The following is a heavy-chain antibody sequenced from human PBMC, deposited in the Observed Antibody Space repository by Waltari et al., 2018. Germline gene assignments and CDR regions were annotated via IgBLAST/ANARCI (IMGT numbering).Heavy chain of an antibody. D-gene: IGHD6-13*01. CDR2: ISSHGSNR. J-gene: IGHJ4*02. V-gene: IGHV3-30*03. CDR1: DFCFTNYA. CDR3: ARGGIAAAADFDY. Sequence: VQLVESGGCVFQRGWSLSLSCAAFDFCFTNYAMHWLRQAPAKVLEWVAIISSHGSNRYYADSVKCRFTISRDSSKNTLFLQMNSLRGEDTAVYYCARGGIAAAADFDYWGQGTLVTVSS.